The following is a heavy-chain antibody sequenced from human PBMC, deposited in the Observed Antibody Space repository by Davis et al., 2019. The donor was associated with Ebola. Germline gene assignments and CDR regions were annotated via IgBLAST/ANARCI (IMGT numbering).Heavy chain of an antibody. CDR3: AKDALGEAPYYYYGMDV. Sequence: GESLKISCAASGFTFSSYGMHWVRQAPGKGLKWVAVISYDGSNKYYADSVKGRFTISRDNSKNTLYLQMNSLRPEDTAVYYCAKDALGEAPYYYYGMDVWGQGTTVTVSS. D-gene: IGHD3-16*01. V-gene: IGHV3-30*18. CDR1: GFTFSSYG. J-gene: IGHJ6*02. CDR2: ISYDGSNK.